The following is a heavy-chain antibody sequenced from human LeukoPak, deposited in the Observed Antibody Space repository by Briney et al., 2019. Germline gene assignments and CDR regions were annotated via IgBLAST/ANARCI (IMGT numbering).Heavy chain of an antibody. J-gene: IGHJ1*01. CDR3: ARGPDYYDSSGPGYFQH. CDR1: GYTFTSYY. V-gene: IGHV1-46*01. CDR2: INPSGGST. Sequence: GASVKASCKASGYTFTSYYMHWVRQAPGQGLEWMGIINPSGGSTSYAQKFQGRVTMTRDTSTSTVYMELSSLRSEDTAVYYCARGPDYYDSSGPGYFQHWGQGTLVTVSS. D-gene: IGHD3-22*01.